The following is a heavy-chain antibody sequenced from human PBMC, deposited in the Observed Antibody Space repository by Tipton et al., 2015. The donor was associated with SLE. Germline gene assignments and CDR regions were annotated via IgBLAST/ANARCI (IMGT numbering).Heavy chain of an antibody. D-gene: IGHD5-24*01. CDR2: IYYSGGT. CDR1: GGSISSYY. CDR3: ARTVRREMATGPAFDI. Sequence: TLSLTCTVSGGSISSYYWSWIRQPPGKGLEWIGYIYYSGGTNYNPSLKSRVTISVDTPKNQFSLKLSSVTAADTAVYYCARTVRREMATGPAFDIWGQGTMVTVSS. J-gene: IGHJ3*02. V-gene: IGHV4-59*08.